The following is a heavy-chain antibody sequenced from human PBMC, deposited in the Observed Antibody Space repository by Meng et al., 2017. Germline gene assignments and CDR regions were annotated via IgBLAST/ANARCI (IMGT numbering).Heavy chain of an antibody. D-gene: IGHD1-7*01. CDR1: GFTFSSYA. J-gene: IGHJ4*02. V-gene: IGHV3-30*01. Sequence: VQLVRSGGGLVQPWGSLRLSCAASGFTFSSYAMHWVRQAPGKGLEWVAVISYDGSNKYYADSVKGRFTISRDNSKNTLYLQMNSLRAEDTAVYYCARGQNWNYFGFFDYWGQGTLVTVSS. CDR3: ARGQNWNYFGFFDY. CDR2: ISYDGSNK.